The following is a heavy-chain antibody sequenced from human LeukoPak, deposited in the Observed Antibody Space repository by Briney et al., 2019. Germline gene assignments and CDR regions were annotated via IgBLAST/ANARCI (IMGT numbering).Heavy chain of an antibody. D-gene: IGHD3-3*01. Sequence: SETLSLTCAVYGGSFSGYYWGWIRQPPGKGLEWIGEINHSGSTNYNPSLKSRVTISVDTSKNQFSLKLSSVTAADTAVYYCARGYGTYYDFWSGSSYPFWLGYFDYWGQGTLVTVSS. CDR1: GGSFSGYY. V-gene: IGHV4-34*01. CDR2: INHSGST. CDR3: ARGYGTYYDFWSGSSYPFWLGYFDY. J-gene: IGHJ4*02.